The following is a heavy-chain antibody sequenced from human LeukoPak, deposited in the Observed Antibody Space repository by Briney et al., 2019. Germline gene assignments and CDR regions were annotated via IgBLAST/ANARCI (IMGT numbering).Heavy chain of an antibody. CDR3: ARAPTVDSSGSEVDY. CDR2: ISAYNGNT. CDR1: GYTFTSYG. D-gene: IGHD3-22*01. Sequence: GASVKVPCKASGYTFTSYGISWVRQAPGQGLEWMGWISAYNGNTNYAQKLQGRVTMTTDTSTSTAYMELRSLRSDDTAVYYCARAPTVDSSGSEVDYWGQGTLVTVSS. V-gene: IGHV1-18*01. J-gene: IGHJ4*02.